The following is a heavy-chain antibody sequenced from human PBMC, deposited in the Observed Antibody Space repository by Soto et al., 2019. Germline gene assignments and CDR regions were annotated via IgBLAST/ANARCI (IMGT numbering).Heavy chain of an antibody. V-gene: IGHV4-59*01. Sequence: SETPALTCTVSGCSISSYYWSWIRQPPGKGLEWIGYIYYSGSTNYNPSLKSRVTISVDTSKNQFSLKLSSVTAADTAVYYCASSSDDFWRGPSPLNGMDVWGQGTTVTVSS. J-gene: IGHJ6*02. CDR3: ASSSDDFWRGPSPLNGMDV. CDR1: GCSISSYY. D-gene: IGHD3-3*01. CDR2: IYYSGST.